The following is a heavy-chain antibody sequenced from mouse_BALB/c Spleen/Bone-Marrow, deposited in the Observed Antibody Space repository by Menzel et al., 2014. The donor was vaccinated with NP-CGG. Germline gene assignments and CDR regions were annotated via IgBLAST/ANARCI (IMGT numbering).Heavy chain of an antibody. CDR1: GFSFSSYA. Sequence: EVQGVESGGGLVRSGGSLKLSCAASGFSFSSYAMSWVRQSPEKRLEWVAEISSGGNYTYYPDTVTGRFTISRDNAKNILYLEMSSLRSDDTAMYYCVRAYGSSYAMDYWGQGTSVTVSS. CDR3: VRAYGSSYAMDY. CDR2: ISSGGNYT. J-gene: IGHJ4*01. D-gene: IGHD1-1*01. V-gene: IGHV5-9-4*01.